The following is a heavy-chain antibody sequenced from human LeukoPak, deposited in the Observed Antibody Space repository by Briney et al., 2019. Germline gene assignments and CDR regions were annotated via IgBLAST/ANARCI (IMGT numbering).Heavy chain of an antibody. Sequence: PGGSLRLSCAASGVTFSSYDMSWVRQAPGEGLEWVSVIFASGSPTYYADSVKGRFTISRDNSKNTLYLQMNRLRAEDTAVYYCAKRYCDSFNCAYFASWGQGTLVTVSS. V-gene: IGHV3-23*01. CDR3: AKRYCDSFNCAYFAS. CDR1: GVTFSSYD. J-gene: IGHJ4*02. D-gene: IGHD2/OR15-2a*01. CDR2: IFASGSPT.